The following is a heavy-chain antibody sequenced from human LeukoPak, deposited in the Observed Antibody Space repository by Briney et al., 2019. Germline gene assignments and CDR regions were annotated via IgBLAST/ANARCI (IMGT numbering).Heavy chain of an antibody. D-gene: IGHD1-26*01. CDR2: ISSSSSYI. CDR3: VPSLEYSGISGSLDY. CDR1: GFTFSSYS. J-gene: IGHJ4*02. V-gene: IGHV3-21*01. Sequence: GGSLRLSCAASGFTFSSYSMNWVRQAPGKGLEWVSSISSSSSYIYYADSVKGRFTISRDNAKNSLYLQMNSLRAEDTAVYYCVPSLEYSGISGSLDYWGQGTLVTVSS.